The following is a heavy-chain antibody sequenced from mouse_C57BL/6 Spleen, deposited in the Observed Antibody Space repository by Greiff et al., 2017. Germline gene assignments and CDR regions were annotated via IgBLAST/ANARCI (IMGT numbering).Heavy chain of an antibody. CDR2: ISSGSSTI. V-gene: IGHV5-17*01. CDR3: ARRPSYWYFDV. Sequence: EVMLVESGGGLVKPGGSLKLSCAASGFTSSDYGMHWVRQAPEKGLEWVAYISSGSSTIYYADTVKGRFTISRDNAKNTLFLQMTSLRSEDTAMYYCARRPSYWYFDVWGTGTTVTVSS. J-gene: IGHJ1*03. CDR1: GFTSSDYG. D-gene: IGHD2-10*02.